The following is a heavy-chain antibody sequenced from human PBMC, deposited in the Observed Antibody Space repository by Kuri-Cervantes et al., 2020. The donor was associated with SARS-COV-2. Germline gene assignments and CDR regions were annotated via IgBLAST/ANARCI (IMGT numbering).Heavy chain of an antibody. CDR3: AKGRGFDY. CDR1: GFTFSSYA. Sequence: ETLSLTCAASGFTFSSYAMSWVRQAPGKGLEWVSGISYSGSTTYYADSVKGRFTISRDNSKDTLYLQMNSLRAEDTAKYYCAKGRGFDYWGQGTLVTVSS. V-gene: IGHV3-23*01. D-gene: IGHD3-10*01. J-gene: IGHJ4*02. CDR2: ISYSGSTT.